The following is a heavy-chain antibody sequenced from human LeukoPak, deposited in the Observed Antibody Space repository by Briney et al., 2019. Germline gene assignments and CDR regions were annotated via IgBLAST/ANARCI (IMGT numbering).Heavy chain of an antibody. CDR3: ARGLLDSFRSGYYGFDY. D-gene: IGHD3-3*01. J-gene: IGHJ4*02. CDR1: GGSFSGYY. V-gene: IGHV4-34*01. Sequence: SETLSLTCAVYGGSFSGYYWSWIRQPPGKGLEWIGEINHSGSTNYNPSLKSRVTISVDTSKNQFSLKLSSVTAADTAVYYCARGLLDSFRSGYYGFDYWGQGTLVTVSS. CDR2: INHSGST.